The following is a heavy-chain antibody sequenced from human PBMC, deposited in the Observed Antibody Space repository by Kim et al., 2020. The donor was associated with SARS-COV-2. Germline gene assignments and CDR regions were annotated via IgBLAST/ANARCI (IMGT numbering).Heavy chain of an antibody. D-gene: IGHD3-16*01. J-gene: IGHJ5*02. Sequence: GGSLRLSCAASGFTFSSYAMSWVRQAPGKGLEWVSAISGSGGSTYYADSVKGRFTISRDNSKNTLYLQMNSLRAEDTAVYYCALEHPQIIWGEPPYNWFDHWGQGTLVTVSS. V-gene: IGHV3-23*01. CDR2: ISGSGGST. CDR1: GFTFSSYA. CDR3: ALEHPQIIWGEPPYNWFDH.